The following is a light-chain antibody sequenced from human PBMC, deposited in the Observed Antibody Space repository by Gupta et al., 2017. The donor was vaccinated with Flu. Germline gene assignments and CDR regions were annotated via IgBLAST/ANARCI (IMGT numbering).Light chain of an antibody. V-gene: IGLV1-44*01. J-gene: IGLJ2*01. CDR3: EEWDDSLNGPNVV. CDR1: SSNIGSNT. Sequence: SVLTQPPSASGTPGPRGTISCSGSSSNIGSNTVNWYQQLPGTAPKLLIYSNNQRPSGVPDRFSGSKSGTSASMAISGLQSEDEADYYCEEWDDSLNGPNVVFGGGTKLTVL. CDR2: SNN.